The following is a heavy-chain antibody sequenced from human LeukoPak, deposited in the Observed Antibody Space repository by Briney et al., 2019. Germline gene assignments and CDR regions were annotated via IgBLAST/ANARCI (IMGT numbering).Heavy chain of an antibody. CDR3: ARGPGYYDSSGLIH. Sequence: SETLSLTCAVYGGSFSGYYWSWIRQPPGKGLECIGEINHSGSTNYNPSLKRRVTISVDTSKNQFSLKLSSVTAADTAVYYCARGPGYYDSSGLIHWGQGTLVTVSS. D-gene: IGHD3-22*01. CDR2: INHSGST. J-gene: IGHJ4*02. CDR1: GGSFSGYY. V-gene: IGHV4-34*01.